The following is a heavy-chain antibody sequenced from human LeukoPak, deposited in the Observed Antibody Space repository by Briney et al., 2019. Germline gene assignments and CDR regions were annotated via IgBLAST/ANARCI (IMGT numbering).Heavy chain of an antibody. CDR1: GFTFSSYE. V-gene: IGHV3-48*03. Sequence: GGSLRLSCAASGFTFSSYEMNWVRRAPGKGLEWVSYISGSGRTIYYADSVKGRFTISRDNAKNSLYLQMNSLRAEDTAVYYCARVRFNYYYMDVWGKGTTVAVSS. J-gene: IGHJ6*03. CDR3: ARVRFNYYYMDV. CDR2: ISGSGRTI. D-gene: IGHD3-3*01.